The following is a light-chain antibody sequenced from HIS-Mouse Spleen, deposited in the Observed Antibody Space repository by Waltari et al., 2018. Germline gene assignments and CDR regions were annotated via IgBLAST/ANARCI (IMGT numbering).Light chain of an antibody. CDR3: QQYNSYPWT. Sequence: DIQMTQYPSTLSASVGDRVTITCRASQSISSWLAWYQQKPGKAPKLLIYKASSLESGVPSRFSGSGSGTEFTLTISSLQPDDFATYYCQQYNSYPWTFGQGTKVEIK. V-gene: IGKV1-5*03. CDR2: KAS. J-gene: IGKJ1*01. CDR1: QSISSW.